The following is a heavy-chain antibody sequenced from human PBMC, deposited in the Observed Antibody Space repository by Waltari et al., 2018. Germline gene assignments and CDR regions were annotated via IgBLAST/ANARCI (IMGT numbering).Heavy chain of an antibody. J-gene: IGHJ5*02. CDR2: INGNSGST. V-gene: IGHV4-59*12. Sequence: QVQLQESGPGLVKPSETLSLTCGVSGGSFTTYWWNWIRQPPGKGLEWIGEINGNSGSTTYNPSLQSRVTISKDASKNHFSLKLSSVTAADSAVYYWARGGGHCSADVCYAVSSWGQGVLVTVSS. D-gene: IGHD2-15*01. CDR1: GGSFTTYW. CDR3: ARGGGHCSADVCYAVSS.